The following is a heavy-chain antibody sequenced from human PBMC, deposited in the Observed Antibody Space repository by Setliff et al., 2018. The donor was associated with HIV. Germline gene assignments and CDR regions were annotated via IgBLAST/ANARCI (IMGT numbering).Heavy chain of an antibody. J-gene: IGHJ1*01. CDR1: GFTFSDYA. V-gene: IGHV3-23*01. D-gene: IGHD3-3*01. CDR2: ISGRGDST. CDR3: ARVRLYNTALDS. Sequence: PGGSLRLSCAASGFTFSDYAMTWVRQAPGKGLEWVSAISGRGDSTDYADSVRGRFTISSDDSKNMLYLQMSGLRGDDTAMYYCARVRLYNTALDSWGQGTLVTVSS.